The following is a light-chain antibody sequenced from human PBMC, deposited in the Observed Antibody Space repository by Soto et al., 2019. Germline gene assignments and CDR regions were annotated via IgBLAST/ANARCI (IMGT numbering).Light chain of an antibody. V-gene: IGLV1-40*01. CDR1: SSNIGAGYD. Sequence: QSVLTQPPSVSGAPGQRVTISCTGSSSNIGAGYDVHWYQQLPGTAPKLLIYGNSNRPSGVPDRFSGSKSGTSASLAITGLQAEDEADYYCQSYDSSLSAHVVFGGGTKRPS. CDR3: QSYDSSLSAHVV. CDR2: GNS. J-gene: IGLJ2*01.